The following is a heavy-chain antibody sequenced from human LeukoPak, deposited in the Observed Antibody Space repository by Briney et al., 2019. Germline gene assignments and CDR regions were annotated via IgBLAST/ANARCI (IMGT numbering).Heavy chain of an antibody. CDR3: ARDLSITMVRGVPLV. V-gene: IGHV1-69*13. CDR2: IIPIFGTA. D-gene: IGHD3-10*01. J-gene: IGHJ4*02. CDR1: GGTFSSYA. Sequence: SVKVSCKASGGTFSSYAISWVRQAPGQGLEWMGGIIPIFGTANYAQKFQGRVTITADESTSTAYMELSSLRSEDTAVYYCARDLSITMVRGVPLVWGQGTLVTVSS.